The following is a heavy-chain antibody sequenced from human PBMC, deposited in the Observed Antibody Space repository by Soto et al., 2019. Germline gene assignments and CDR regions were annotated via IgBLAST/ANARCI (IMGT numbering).Heavy chain of an antibody. J-gene: IGHJ6*02. D-gene: IGHD2-2*01. Sequence: QVQLVQSGAEVKKPGSSVTVSCKASGGTFSSYAISWVRQAPAQGLEWMGGIIHISDTTNYAQKFQGRVTISADESRRTAYMELSGLRSEDTAVYYCARSQGSSTSLEISSYYCYGMDVWGQGTTVTVSS. CDR2: IIHISDTT. V-gene: IGHV1-69*01. CDR3: ARSQGSSTSLEISSYYCYGMDV. CDR1: GGTFSSYA.